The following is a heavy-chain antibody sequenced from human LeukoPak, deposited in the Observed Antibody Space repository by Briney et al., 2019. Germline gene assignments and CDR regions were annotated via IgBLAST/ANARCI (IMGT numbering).Heavy chain of an antibody. V-gene: IGHV3-74*01. CDR1: GFTFSTFW. CDR2: INSDGSDT. Sequence: PGGSLRLSCTASGFTFSTFWMHWVRQAPGKGLVWVSRINSDGSDTVYADSVKGRFTISRDNAKNTLYLQMNSLRADHTAVYYCARSEYSSTWYGDYYYYYMDVWGKGTTVTVSS. D-gene: IGHD6-13*01. CDR3: ARSEYSSTWYGDYYYYYMDV. J-gene: IGHJ6*03.